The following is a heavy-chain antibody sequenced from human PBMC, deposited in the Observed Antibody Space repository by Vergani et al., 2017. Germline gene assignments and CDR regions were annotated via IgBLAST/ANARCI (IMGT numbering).Heavy chain of an antibody. J-gene: IGHJ3*02. Sequence: QGQLAQSGAEVKKPGSSVKVSCKASGGTFSSNSISWVRQAPGQGLEWMGRIIPIFGTANYAQKFQGRVTITADESTSTAYMELSSLRSEDTAVYYCARGGSSSWSPSLGDAFDIWGQGTMVTVSS. CDR3: ARGGSSSWSPSLGDAFDI. CDR2: IIPIFGTA. D-gene: IGHD6-13*01. CDR1: GGTFSSNS. V-gene: IGHV1-69*13.